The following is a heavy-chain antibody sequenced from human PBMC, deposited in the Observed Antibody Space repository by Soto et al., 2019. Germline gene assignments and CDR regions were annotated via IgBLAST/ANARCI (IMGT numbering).Heavy chain of an antibody. D-gene: IGHD6-13*01. V-gene: IGHV4-38-2*02. CDR2: VTHIGST. J-gene: IGHJ4*02. CDR1: NYSISTYFS. CDR3: ASGYSSSWRGWSFDY. Sequence: PSETLSLTCTVSNYSISTYFSWGWIRQPPGKGLEWIGNVTHIGSTYYNPSLNSRVTVSLDTSKNQFSLKLTSLTAADTAVYYCASGYSSSWRGWSFDYWGQGTLVTVSS.